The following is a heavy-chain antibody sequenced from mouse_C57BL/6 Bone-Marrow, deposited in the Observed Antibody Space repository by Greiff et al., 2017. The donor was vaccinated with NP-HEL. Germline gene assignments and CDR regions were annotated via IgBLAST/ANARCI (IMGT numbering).Heavy chain of an antibody. V-gene: IGHV1-61*01. Sequence: VQLQQPGAELVRPGSSVKLSCTASGYTFTGYWMAWVKQRPGQGLEWIGNIYPSDSETQSHQQFKDKATLTVDTSSSTAYMQLSSLTSEDSAVYDCERIYDGYYEYFDVWGTGTTVTVSA. CDR3: ERIYDGYYEYFDV. CDR2: IYPSDSET. CDR1: GYTFTGYW. D-gene: IGHD2-3*01. J-gene: IGHJ1*03.